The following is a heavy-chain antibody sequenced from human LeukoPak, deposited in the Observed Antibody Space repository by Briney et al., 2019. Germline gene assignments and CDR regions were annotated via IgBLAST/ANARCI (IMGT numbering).Heavy chain of an antibody. D-gene: IGHD2-15*01. V-gene: IGHV4-38-2*02. CDR2: IYRSGTT. CDR1: GYSISSGYY. J-gene: IGHJ4*02. Sequence: SETLSLTCTVSGYSISSGYYWGWIRQPPGKGLEWIGSIYRSGTTYYNPSLKSRVTMSVDTSKNQFSLKLSSVTAADTAVYYCAKYDCSGGSCYPITGTHFDYWGQGTLVTVSS. CDR3: AKYDCSGGSCYPITGTHFDY.